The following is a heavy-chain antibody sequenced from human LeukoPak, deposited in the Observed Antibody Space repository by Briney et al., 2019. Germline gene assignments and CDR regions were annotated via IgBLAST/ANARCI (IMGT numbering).Heavy chain of an antibody. V-gene: IGHV3-7*01. Sequence: GGSLRLSCAASGFTFSSDWMSWVRQAPGKGLEWAANIKQDGSEKYYVDSVKGRFTISRDNAKNSLYLQMNSLRAEDTAVYYCARDRYYAFWSGYYLLDYWGQGTLVTVSS. CDR1: GFTFSSDW. CDR3: ARDRYYAFWSGYYLLDY. J-gene: IGHJ4*02. CDR2: IKQDGSEK. D-gene: IGHD3-3*01.